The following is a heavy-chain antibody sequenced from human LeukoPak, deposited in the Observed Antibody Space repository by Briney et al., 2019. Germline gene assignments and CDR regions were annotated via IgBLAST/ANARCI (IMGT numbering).Heavy chain of an antibody. CDR3: ARDDYGDLQYFEN. Sequence: ASVKVSCKASGYTFTGYYMHWVRQAPGQGLEWMGWINPNSGGTNYAQKFQGRVTMTRDTSIATAYMEMSTLTSDDTAVYYCARDDYGDLQYFENWGQGTLVTVSS. CDR1: GYTFTGYY. J-gene: IGHJ4*02. D-gene: IGHD4-17*01. V-gene: IGHV1-2*02. CDR2: INPNSGGT.